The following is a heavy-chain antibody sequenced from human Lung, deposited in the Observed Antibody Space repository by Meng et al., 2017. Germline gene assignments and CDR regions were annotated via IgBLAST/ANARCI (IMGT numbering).Heavy chain of an antibody. D-gene: IGHD2-2*01. CDR3: TRAPLPAGRGLKNWFEP. J-gene: IGHJ5*02. Sequence: QVQLQQRGAGLLKPSETLSLTGGVYGGSFSGYYWSWIRQPPGKGLEWIGEISHSGSTNYNPSLKSRVTISVDTSKNQFSLQLTSVTAADTAMYYCTRAPLPAGRGLKNWFEPWGQGTLVTVSS. CDR2: ISHSGST. V-gene: IGHV4-34*01. CDR1: GGSFSGYY.